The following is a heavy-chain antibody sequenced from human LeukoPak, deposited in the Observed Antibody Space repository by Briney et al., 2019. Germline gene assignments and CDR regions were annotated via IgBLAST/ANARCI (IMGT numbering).Heavy chain of an antibody. CDR2: INHSGST. Sequence: SETLSLTCAVYGGSFSGYYWSWIRQPPGKGLEWIGEINHSGSTNYNPSLKSRVTISVDTSKNQFSLKLSSVTAADTAVYYCARGPPGRITMIVVVKRGPDAFDIWGQGTMVTVSS. CDR3: ARGPPGRITMIVVVKRGPDAFDI. J-gene: IGHJ3*02. D-gene: IGHD3-22*01. V-gene: IGHV4-34*01. CDR1: GGSFSGYY.